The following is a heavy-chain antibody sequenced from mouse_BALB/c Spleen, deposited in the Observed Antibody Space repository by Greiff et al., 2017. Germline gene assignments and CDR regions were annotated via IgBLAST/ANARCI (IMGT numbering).Heavy chain of an antibody. V-gene: IGHV8-12*01. D-gene: IGHD1-1*01. J-gene: IGHJ4*01. CDR2: IYWDDDK. CDR1: GFSLSTSGMG. CDR3: ARKILRYAMDY. Sequence: QVTLKESGPGILQPSQTLSLTCSFSGFSLSTSGMGVSWIRQPSGKGLEWLAHIYWDDDKRYNPSLKSRLTISKDTSRNQVFLKITSVDTADTATYYCARKILRYAMDYWGQGTSVTVSS.